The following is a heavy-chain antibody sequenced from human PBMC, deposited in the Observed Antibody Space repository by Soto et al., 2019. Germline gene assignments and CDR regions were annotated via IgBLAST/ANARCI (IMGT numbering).Heavy chain of an antibody. CDR3: ARVVPGAEAWFGP. D-gene: IGHD2-2*01. Sequence: GASVKVSCKTSGYTFSNYGITWVRQTPGQPLEWLGWISLYSDGTNYAQKFQGRVSMTTDTSTTTAYMELRSLRSDDTAVYYCARVVPGAEAWFGPWGQGTLVTVSS. V-gene: IGHV1-18*01. CDR1: GYTFSNYG. J-gene: IGHJ5*02. CDR2: ISLYSDGT.